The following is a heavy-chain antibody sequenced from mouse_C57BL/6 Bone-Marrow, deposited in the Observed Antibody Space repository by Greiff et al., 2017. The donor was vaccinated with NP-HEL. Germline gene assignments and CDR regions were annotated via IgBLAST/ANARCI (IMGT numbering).Heavy chain of an antibody. J-gene: IGHJ4*01. Sequence: QVQLQQSGPGLVAPSQSLSITCTVSGFSLTSYAISWVRQPPGKGLEWLGVIWTGGGTNYNSALKSRLSISKDNSKSQVFLKMNSLQTDDTARYYCARLDGYYGYYAMDYWGQGTSVTVSS. D-gene: IGHD2-3*01. V-gene: IGHV2-9-1*01. CDR1: GFSLTSYA. CDR3: ARLDGYYGYYAMDY. CDR2: IWTGGGT.